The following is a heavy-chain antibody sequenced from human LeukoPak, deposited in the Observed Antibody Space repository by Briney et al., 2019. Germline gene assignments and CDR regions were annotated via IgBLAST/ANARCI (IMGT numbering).Heavy chain of an antibody. CDR1: GLTFSDYG. Sequence: GGSLRLSCAASGLTFSDYGMHWVRQAPGKGLEWVAVIWYDGSNKYYADSVRGRYTISRDNSKNTLYLQMNSLRAEDTAVYYCARERTSSPGFWFDPWGQGTLVTVSS. D-gene: IGHD2-2*01. CDR2: IWYDGSNK. V-gene: IGHV3-33*01. CDR3: ARERTSSPGFWFDP. J-gene: IGHJ5*02.